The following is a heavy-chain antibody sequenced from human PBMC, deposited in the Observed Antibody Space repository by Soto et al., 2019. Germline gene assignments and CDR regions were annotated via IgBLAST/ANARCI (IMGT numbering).Heavy chain of an antibody. Sequence: VASVKVSCKASGGTFSSYTISWVRQAPGQGLEWMGRIIPILGIANYAQKFQGRVTITADKSTSTAYMELSSLRSEDTAVYYCARPRYCSGGSCQLGYYGMDVWGQGTTVTVSS. CDR1: GGTFSSYT. D-gene: IGHD2-15*01. CDR3: ARPRYCSGGSCQLGYYGMDV. V-gene: IGHV1-69*02. CDR2: IIPILGIA. J-gene: IGHJ6*02.